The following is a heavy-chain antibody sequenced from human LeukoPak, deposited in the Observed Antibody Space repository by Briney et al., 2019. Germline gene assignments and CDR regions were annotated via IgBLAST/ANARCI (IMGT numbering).Heavy chain of an antibody. Sequence: PSETLSLTCTVSADSISSSSYYWGWIRQPPGKGLEWIGTIYYSGNTYYNPSLKSRVTISVATSKNQFFLKLSSVTAADTALYYCVRHPSAGGGDFYGMDVWGQGTTVTVSS. V-gene: IGHV4-39*01. CDR1: ADSISSSSYY. CDR2: IYYSGNT. J-gene: IGHJ6*02. CDR3: VRHPSAGGGDFYGMDV. D-gene: IGHD2-8*02.